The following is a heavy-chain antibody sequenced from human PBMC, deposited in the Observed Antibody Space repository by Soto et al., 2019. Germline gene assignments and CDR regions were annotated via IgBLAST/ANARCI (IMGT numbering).Heavy chain of an antibody. CDR1: GDSINNYY. CDR2: TYYTGST. V-gene: IGHV4-59*08. D-gene: IGHD3-10*01. J-gene: IGHJ5*02. CDR3: ARFHDCGSGSATRRWFDP. Sequence: QVQLQESGPGLVEPSETLSLTCIVSGDSINNYYWSWFRQPPGKGLEWIGYTYYTGSTNYNPSLKSRVNISLDTSKNQFSLRLNSVTDADTAMYYCARFHDCGSGSATRRWFDPWGQGTLVIVSS.